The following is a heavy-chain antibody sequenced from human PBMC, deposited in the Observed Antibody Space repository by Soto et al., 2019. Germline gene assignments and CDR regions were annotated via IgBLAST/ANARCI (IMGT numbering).Heavy chain of an antibody. CDR2: IYYSGTT. Sequence: SETLSLTCSVSGGSISSTSYYWGWTRQPPGKGLEWIGTIYYSGTTYYNPSLRSRVTISVDTSQNQFSLKLSSVTAADTAVYYCARHRCSSPSCYVYYNYYGMDVWGQGTTVTVSS. CDR1: GGSISSTSYY. CDR3: ARHRCSSPSCYVYYNYYGMDV. V-gene: IGHV4-39*01. D-gene: IGHD2-2*01. J-gene: IGHJ6*02.